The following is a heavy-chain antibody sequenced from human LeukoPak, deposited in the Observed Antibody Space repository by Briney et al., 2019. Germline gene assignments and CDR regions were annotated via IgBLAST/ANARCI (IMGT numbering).Heavy chain of an antibody. CDR2: IYFGDSHT. Sequence: GESLKISCKGSGYSFTSYWIGWVRQMPGKGLEWMGIIYFGDSHTRYSPSFQGQVTISADKSISTAYLQWSSLKASDTAIYYCATSAGSSSSWEFDYWGQGTLATVSS. D-gene: IGHD6-13*01. J-gene: IGHJ4*02. CDR3: ATSAGSSSSWEFDY. V-gene: IGHV5-51*01. CDR1: GYSFTSYW.